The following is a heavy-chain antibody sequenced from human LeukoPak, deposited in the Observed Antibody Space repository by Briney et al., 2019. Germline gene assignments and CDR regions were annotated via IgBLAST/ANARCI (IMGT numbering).Heavy chain of an antibody. CDR2: IHTSGDT. Sequence: GGSLRLSCAASGLTCSHNYVSWVRQAPGKGLEWVSAIHTSGDTCYADSVKGRFTISRDNAKNSLYLQMNSLRDEDTAVYYCAREAAYDFWSGYYTADWFDPWGQGTLVTVSS. CDR1: GLTCSHNY. CDR3: AREAAYDFWSGYYTADWFDP. D-gene: IGHD3-3*01. V-gene: IGHV3-53*01. J-gene: IGHJ5*02.